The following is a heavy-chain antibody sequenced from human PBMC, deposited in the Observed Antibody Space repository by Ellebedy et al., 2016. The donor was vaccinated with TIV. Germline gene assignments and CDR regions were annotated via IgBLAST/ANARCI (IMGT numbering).Heavy chain of an antibody. Sequence: ASVKVSXXVSGYTLTELSMHWVRQAPGKGLEWMGGFDPEDGETIYAQKFQGRVTMTEDTSTDTAYMELSSLRSEDTAVYYCATVDIVATISPNFDYWGQGTLVTVSS. CDR3: ATVDIVATISPNFDY. V-gene: IGHV1-24*01. J-gene: IGHJ4*02. D-gene: IGHD5-12*01. CDR2: FDPEDGET. CDR1: GYTLTELS.